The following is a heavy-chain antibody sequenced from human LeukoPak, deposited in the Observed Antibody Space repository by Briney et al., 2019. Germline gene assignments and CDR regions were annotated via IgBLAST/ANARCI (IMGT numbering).Heavy chain of an antibody. CDR3: THLVGAAPLDS. D-gene: IGHD2-15*01. Sequence: GGSLRLSCAASGFTFSSHWMYWVRQAPGKGLVWVSRINSDGSTTNYADSVKGRFTISRDNAKNTLYLQMNSLRVEDTAVYYCTHLVGAAPLDSWSQGTLVTVSS. CDR2: INSDGSTT. CDR1: GFTFSSHW. J-gene: IGHJ4*02. V-gene: IGHV3-74*01.